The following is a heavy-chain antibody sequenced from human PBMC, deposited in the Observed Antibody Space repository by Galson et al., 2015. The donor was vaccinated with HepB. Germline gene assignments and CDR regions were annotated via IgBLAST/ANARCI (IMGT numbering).Heavy chain of an antibody. CDR2: ITATGSTT. V-gene: IGHV3-23*01. J-gene: IGHJ6*02. D-gene: IGHD1-26*01. CDR1: GFTFSNSA. CDR3: AKCGEPYSIGCYYYGMDV. Sequence: SLRLSCAASGFTFSNSAMNWVRQAPGKGLEWLSVITATGSTTYYADSVKGRFTISRDNSKNTLYLQMNSLRVEDTAVYYCAKCGEPYSIGCYYYGMDVWGQGTTVIVSS.